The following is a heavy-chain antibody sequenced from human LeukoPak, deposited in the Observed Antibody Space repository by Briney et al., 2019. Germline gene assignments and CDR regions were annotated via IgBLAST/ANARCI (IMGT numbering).Heavy chain of an antibody. V-gene: IGHV4-61*01. J-gene: IGHJ5*02. D-gene: IGHD2-2*01. Sequence: SETLSLTCSVSGGSISSSSYYWSWIRQPPGKGLEWIGYIYYSGSTNYNPSLKSRVTISVDTSKNQFSLKLSSVTAADTAVYYCARGTVPGAIHWFDPWGQGTLVTVSS. CDR1: GGSISSSSYY. CDR3: ARGTVPGAIHWFDP. CDR2: IYYSGST.